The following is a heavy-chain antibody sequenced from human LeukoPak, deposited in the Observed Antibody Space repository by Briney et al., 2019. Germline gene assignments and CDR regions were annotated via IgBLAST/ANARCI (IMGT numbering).Heavy chain of an antibody. Sequence: GGSLRLSCAASGFTVSSNYMTWVRQAPGKGLQWVSVIYSGGDTYYAGSVKGRFTISRDNSKNTLYLEMNSLRAEDTAVYYCARELKGGYSGPTGYWGQGTLVTVSS. CDR2: IYSGGDT. D-gene: IGHD5-12*01. V-gene: IGHV3-66*01. J-gene: IGHJ4*02. CDR1: GFTVSSNY. CDR3: ARELKGGYSGPTGY.